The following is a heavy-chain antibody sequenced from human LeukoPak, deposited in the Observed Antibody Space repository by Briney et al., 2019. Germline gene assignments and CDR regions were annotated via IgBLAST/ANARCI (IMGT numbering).Heavy chain of an antibody. J-gene: IGHJ6*04. Sequence: PGQSLRLSCDASGFNIYTYTMYWVRQAPGKGLEWVSYISSSGSTIYYADSVKGRFTISRDNAKNSLYLQMNSLRAEDTAVYYCAELGITMIGGVWGKGTTVTISS. CDR3: AELGITMIGGV. V-gene: IGHV3-48*03. D-gene: IGHD3-10*02. CDR2: ISSSGSTI. CDR1: GFNIYTYT.